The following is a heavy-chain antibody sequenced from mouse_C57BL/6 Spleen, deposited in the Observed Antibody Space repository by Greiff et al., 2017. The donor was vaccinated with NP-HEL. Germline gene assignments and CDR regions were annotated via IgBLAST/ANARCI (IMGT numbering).Heavy chain of an antibody. CDR1: GYTFTSYG. Sequence: VKLLESGAELARPGASVKLSCKASGYTFTSYGISWVKQRTGQGLEWIGEIYPRSGNTYYNEKFKGKATLTADKSSSTAYMELRSLTSEDSAVYFCATYLLTVEDYWGQGTTLTVSS. V-gene: IGHV1-81*01. D-gene: IGHD4-1*01. J-gene: IGHJ2*01. CDR2: IYPRSGNT. CDR3: ATYLLTVEDY.